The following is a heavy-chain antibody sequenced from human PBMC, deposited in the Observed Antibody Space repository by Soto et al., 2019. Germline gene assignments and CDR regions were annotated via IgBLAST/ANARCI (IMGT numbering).Heavy chain of an antibody. CDR2: INPSVGT. Sequence: SETLSLTCAVSGGSISSGDWWSWVRQPPGRGLEWIGEINPSVGTNYNPSLKSRVTISVDTSKNQFSLKLSSVTAADTAVYYCARHPTVTEYYFDYWGQGTLVTVSS. D-gene: IGHD4-17*01. J-gene: IGHJ4*02. V-gene: IGHV4-4*02. CDR3: ARHPTVTEYYFDY. CDR1: GGSISSGDW.